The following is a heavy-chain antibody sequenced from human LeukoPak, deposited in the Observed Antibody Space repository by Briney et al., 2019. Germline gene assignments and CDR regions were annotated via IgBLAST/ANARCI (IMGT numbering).Heavy chain of an antibody. V-gene: IGHV1-24*01. J-gene: IGHJ3*01. CDR3: ATALRLEALDL. Sequence: ASVKVSCKVSGYTLTELSTHWVRQAPGKGLEWVGGFDPEDGERIYAQKFQDRVTMTEDTSTDTAYMELRSLRSEDMAMYYCATALRLEALDLWGHGTMVTVSS. D-gene: IGHD3-16*01. CDR2: FDPEDGER. CDR1: GYTLTELS.